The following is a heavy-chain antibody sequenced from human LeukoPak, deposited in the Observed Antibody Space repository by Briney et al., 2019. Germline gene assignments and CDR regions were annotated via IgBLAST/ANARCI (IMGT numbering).Heavy chain of an antibody. Sequence: PGGSLRLSCAASGFTVSSTYMNWVRQAPGKGLEWVSVIYSGGSTFYADSVKGRFTIFRDISRNTLYLQMNTLTAEDTAVYYCATRNHCTGGSCYFDYWGQGTLVTVSS. D-gene: IGHD2-15*01. V-gene: IGHV3-66*01. CDR2: IYSGGST. CDR3: ATRNHCTGGSCYFDY. CDR1: GFTVSSTY. J-gene: IGHJ4*02.